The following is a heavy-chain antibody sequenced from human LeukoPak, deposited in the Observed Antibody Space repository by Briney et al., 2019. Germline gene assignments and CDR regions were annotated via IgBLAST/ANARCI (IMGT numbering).Heavy chain of an antibody. CDR3: ARLEIVVVVVAADYYYGMDV. V-gene: IGHV4-34*01. D-gene: IGHD2-15*01. J-gene: IGHJ6*02. CDR1: GGSFSGYY. CDR2: INHSGST. Sequence: SETLSLTCAVYGGSFSGYYWSWIRQPPGKGLEWIGEINHSGSTNYNPSLKSRVTISVDTSKNQFSLKLSSVTAADTAVYYCARLEIVVVVVAADYYYGMDVWGQGTTVTASS.